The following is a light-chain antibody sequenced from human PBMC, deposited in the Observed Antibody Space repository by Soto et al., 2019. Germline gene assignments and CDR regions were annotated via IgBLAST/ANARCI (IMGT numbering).Light chain of an antibody. Sequence: EIVMTQSPATLSVSQGERATLSCRASESVSSNLAWYQQKPGQAPRLLIYGASTRATGIPARFSGSGSGTEFTLTISSLQSEDFAVFYCQQYNTWPLTFGGGTKVELK. CDR1: ESVSSN. J-gene: IGKJ4*01. V-gene: IGKV3-15*01. CDR3: QQYNTWPLT. CDR2: GAS.